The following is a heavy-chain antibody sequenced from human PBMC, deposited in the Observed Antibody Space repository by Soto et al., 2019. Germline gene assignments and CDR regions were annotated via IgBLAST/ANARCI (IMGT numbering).Heavy chain of an antibody. J-gene: IGHJ5*02. Sequence: QVQLVQSGAEVKKPGASVKVSCKASGYIFTNYDINWVRQATGQGLEYLGWINPNSGNTGYVQKFKGRVTMTMNTSINTPYNALNSLRSQDTAVYYCARGIKYGHYSRWFDPWAQGTVVTVSS. CDR3: ARGIKYGHYSRWFDP. D-gene: IGHD4-17*01. CDR2: INPNSGNT. V-gene: IGHV1-8*01. CDR1: GYIFTNYD.